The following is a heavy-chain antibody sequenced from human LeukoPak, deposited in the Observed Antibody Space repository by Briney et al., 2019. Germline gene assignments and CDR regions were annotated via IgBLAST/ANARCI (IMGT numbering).Heavy chain of an antibody. CDR3: ARHWSHSVAQFGRSYWFDP. Sequence: ETLSLTCIVSGGSISGYYWSWIRQSAGKGLEWIGHMDTSGHTNYNSSLMSRVTMSVDTSKNQFSLRLTSVTAADTAVYYCARHWSHSVAQFGRSYWFDPWGQGTLVTVSS. CDR1: GGSISGYY. D-gene: IGHD2-15*01. J-gene: IGHJ5*02. V-gene: IGHV4-4*07. CDR2: MDTSGHT.